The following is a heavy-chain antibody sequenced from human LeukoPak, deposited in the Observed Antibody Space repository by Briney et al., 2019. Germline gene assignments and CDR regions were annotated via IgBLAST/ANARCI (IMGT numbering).Heavy chain of an antibody. V-gene: IGHV4-39*01. CDR1: GGSISSSSIY. CDR3: ASFFSGTLKYYYYMDV. J-gene: IGHJ6*03. CDR2: IYYSGST. D-gene: IGHD5-12*01. Sequence: SETLSLTCTVSGGSISSSSIYWGWIRQPPGKGLEWIGSIYYSGSTYYNPSLKSRVTISVDTSKNQFSLKLNSVTAADTAVYYCASFFSGTLKYYYYMDVWGKGTTVTVSS.